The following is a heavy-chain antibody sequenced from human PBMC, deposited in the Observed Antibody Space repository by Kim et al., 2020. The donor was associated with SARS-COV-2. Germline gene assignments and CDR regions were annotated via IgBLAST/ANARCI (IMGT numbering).Heavy chain of an antibody. D-gene: IGHD3-10*01. V-gene: IGHV3-11*06. CDR3: ARGSYLYYYVMDV. CDR2: SGIGSDYA. CDR1: GFTFSQHF. Sequence: GGSLRLSCAASGFTFSQHFMIWIRQAPGKGLEWVAYSGIGSDYANYAASVKGRFAISRDNAKNSLYLQMNDLRFEDTAVYYCARGSYLYYYVMDVWGQGTAVTVSS. J-gene: IGHJ6*02.